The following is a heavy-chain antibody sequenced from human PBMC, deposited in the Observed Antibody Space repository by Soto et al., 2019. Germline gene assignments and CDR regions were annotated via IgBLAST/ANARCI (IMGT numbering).Heavy chain of an antibody. Sequence: GGSLRLSCAASGFTFSRYALSWVRQAPGKGLEWVSSISGSGTSTYYADSVKGRFIISRDNSKNTVYLQMNSLRAEDTAVYYWAKDSFGVAAHLDDWGQGTLVTVSS. D-gene: IGHD3-3*01. V-gene: IGHV3-23*01. CDR1: GFTFSRYA. CDR3: AKDSFGVAAHLDD. CDR2: ISGSGTST. J-gene: IGHJ4*02.